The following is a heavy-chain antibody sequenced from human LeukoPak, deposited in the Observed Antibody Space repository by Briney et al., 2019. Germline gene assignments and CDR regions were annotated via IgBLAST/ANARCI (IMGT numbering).Heavy chain of an antibody. CDR3: ARSGGNYYSI. CDR1: GYRFTSYW. J-gene: IGHJ3*02. D-gene: IGHD1-26*01. V-gene: IGHV5-51*01. Sequence: GESLKISCKGPGYRFTSYWIGWVRQMPGKGLEWMGIIYPGDSDTIYSPSFQGQVTISADKSTSTANLQWSSLKASDTAMYYCARSGGNYYSIWGQGTMVTVSS. CDR2: IYPGDSDT.